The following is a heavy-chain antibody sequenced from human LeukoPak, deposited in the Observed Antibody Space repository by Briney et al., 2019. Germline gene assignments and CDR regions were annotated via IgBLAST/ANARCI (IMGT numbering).Heavy chain of an antibody. J-gene: IGHJ4*02. CDR2: ISGSGGST. Sequence: PGGSLRLSCAASGFTFSSYAMSWVRQAPGKGLEWVSAISGSGGSTYYADSVKGRFTISRDNSKNTLYLQMNSLRAEDTAVYYCAKSPSISVVRFGELNAYLDYWGQGTLVTVSS. D-gene: IGHD3-10*01. CDR1: GFTFSSYA. CDR3: AKSPSISVVRFGELNAYLDY. V-gene: IGHV3-23*01.